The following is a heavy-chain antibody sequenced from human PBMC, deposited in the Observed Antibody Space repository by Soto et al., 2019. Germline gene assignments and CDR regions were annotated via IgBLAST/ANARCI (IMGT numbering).Heavy chain of an antibody. CDR3: ASLGYCISTSCYDY. J-gene: IGHJ4*02. V-gene: IGHV3-23*01. CDR2: ISGSGGST. D-gene: IGHD2-2*01. Sequence: RQAPGKGLEWVSVISGSGGSTYYADSVKGRFTISRDNSKNTLYLQMNSLRAEDTAVYYCASLGYCISTSCYDYWGQGTLVTVSS.